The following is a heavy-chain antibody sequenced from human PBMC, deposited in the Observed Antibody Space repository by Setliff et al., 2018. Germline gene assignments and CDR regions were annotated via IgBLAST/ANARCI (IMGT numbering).Heavy chain of an antibody. Sequence: GESLKISCKASGYSFTTYWIAWVRQMPGKGLEWMGVIYPGDSDTRYSPSFKGQVTISADKSISTAYLQWSSLKASDTAIYYCARVGIKGGYYFDYWGQGTLVTVSS. D-gene: IGHD7-27*01. CDR2: IYPGDSDT. CDR1: GYSFTTYW. J-gene: IGHJ4*02. CDR3: ARVGIKGGYYFDY. V-gene: IGHV5-51*01.